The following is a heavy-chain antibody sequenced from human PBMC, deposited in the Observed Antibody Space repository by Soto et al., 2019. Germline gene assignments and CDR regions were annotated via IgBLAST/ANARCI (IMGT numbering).Heavy chain of an antibody. J-gene: IGHJ4*02. CDR2: IYHSGST. V-gene: IGHV4-39*07. D-gene: IGHD1-7*01. CDR3: AAHNWNYSRDY. CDR1: GGSISSSSYY. Sequence: SETLSLTCTVSGGSISSSSYYWGWIRQPPGKGLEWIGEIYHSGSTNYNPSLKSRVTISVDKSKNHFSLKLSSVTAADTAVYYCAAHNWNYSRDYWGQGTLVTVSS.